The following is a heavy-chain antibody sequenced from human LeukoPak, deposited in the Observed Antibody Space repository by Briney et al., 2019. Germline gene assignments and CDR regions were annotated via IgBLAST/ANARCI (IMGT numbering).Heavy chain of an antibody. D-gene: IGHD5-24*01. Sequence: SETLSLTCTVSGGSISSSSYYWGWTRQPPGKGLEWIGSIYYSGSTYYNPSLKSRVTISVDTSKNQFSLKLSSVTAADTAVYYCAREASYREMATIGLFGYWGQGTLVTVSS. CDR2: IYYSGST. CDR3: AREASYREMATIGLFGY. CDR1: GGSISSSSYY. J-gene: IGHJ4*02. V-gene: IGHV4-39*07.